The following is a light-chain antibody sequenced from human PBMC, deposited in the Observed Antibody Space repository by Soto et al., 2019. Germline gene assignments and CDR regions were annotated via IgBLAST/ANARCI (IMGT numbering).Light chain of an antibody. CDR2: EGS. Sequence: QSALPQPASVSGSRGQSITISCTGTSSDVGSYNLVSWYQQHPGKAPKLIIYEGSKRPSGVSNRFSASKSGNTASLTISGLQAEDEADYYCCSYADSSTSYVVFGGGTKLTVL. CDR1: SSDVGSYNL. V-gene: IGLV2-23*01. J-gene: IGLJ2*01. CDR3: CSYADSSTSYVV.